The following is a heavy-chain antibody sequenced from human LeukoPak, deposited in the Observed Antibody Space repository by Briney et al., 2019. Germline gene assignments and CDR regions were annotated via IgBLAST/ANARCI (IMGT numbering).Heavy chain of an antibody. D-gene: IGHD2-21*02. Sequence: GGSLRLSCAVSGFSVTNNYMSWVRQAPGKGLEWVSVFYVGGATYYADSVKGRFTISRDNSENTLYLQMNSLRAEDTAVYYCASRNQYCGGDCFWAFDIWGQGTMVTVSS. J-gene: IGHJ3*02. CDR1: GFSVTNNY. CDR3: ASRNQYCGGDCFWAFDI. CDR2: FYVGGAT. V-gene: IGHV3-53*01.